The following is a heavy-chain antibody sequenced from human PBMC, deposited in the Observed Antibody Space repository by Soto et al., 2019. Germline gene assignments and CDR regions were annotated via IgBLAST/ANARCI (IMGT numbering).Heavy chain of an antibody. V-gene: IGHV1-69*13. CDR1: GGTFSSYA. Sequence: VASVKVSCKASGGTFSSYAINWVRQAPGQGLEWMGGIIPIFGTTNSAQKFQGRVTITADESTSTAYMELSSLRSEDTAVYYCARDDSGRGWFDPWGQGTLVTVSS. J-gene: IGHJ5*02. D-gene: IGHD5-12*01. CDR3: ARDDSGRGWFDP. CDR2: IIPIFGTT.